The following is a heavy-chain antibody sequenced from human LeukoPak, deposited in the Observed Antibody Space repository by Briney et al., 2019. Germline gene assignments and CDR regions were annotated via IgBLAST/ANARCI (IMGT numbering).Heavy chain of an antibody. CDR3: AREGMYAGNYY. CDR1: GGSISTYY. J-gene: IGHJ4*02. V-gene: IGHV4-59*12. CDR2: IYYTGST. Sequence: PSETLSLTCTLSGGSISTYYWSWVRQPPGKGLEWIGYIYYTGSTDYNPSLKSRVTISIDTSKNQFSLKLSSVTAADTAVYYCAREGMYAGNYYWGQGTLVTVSS. D-gene: IGHD2-8*01.